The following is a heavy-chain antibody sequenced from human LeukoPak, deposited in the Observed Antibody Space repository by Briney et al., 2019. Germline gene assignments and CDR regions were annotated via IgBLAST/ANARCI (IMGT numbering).Heavy chain of an antibody. J-gene: IGHJ5*01. D-gene: IGHD3-10*01. CDR1: GGSFSNYY. CDR3: VRGGSGTYYNWVGWFDS. CDR2: VHHSGST. V-gene: IGHV4-59*01. Sequence: SETLSLTCTVFGGSFSNYYWSWMRQPPGKGLEWIACVHHSGSTNYNPSLKSRGSISMDTPNNQLSLKLTSVTPADTAVYYCVRGGSGTYYNWVGWFDSWGQGTLVTVSS.